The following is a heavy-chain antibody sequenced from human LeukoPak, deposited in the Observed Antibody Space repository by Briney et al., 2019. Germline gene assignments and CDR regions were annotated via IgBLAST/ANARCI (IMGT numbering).Heavy chain of an antibody. CDR1: SGSINSDGYY. D-gene: IGHD5-24*01. Sequence: SETLSLTCTVSSGSINSDGYYWSWIRQPAGKGLEWIGRVYSSGSANYGPSLKSRVIISIDTSKNQFSLRLSSVTAADTAVYYCARVYRKDVYNFDGFDIWGQGTMVTVS. V-gene: IGHV4-61*02. J-gene: IGHJ3*02. CDR3: ARVYRKDVYNFDGFDI. CDR2: VYSSGSA.